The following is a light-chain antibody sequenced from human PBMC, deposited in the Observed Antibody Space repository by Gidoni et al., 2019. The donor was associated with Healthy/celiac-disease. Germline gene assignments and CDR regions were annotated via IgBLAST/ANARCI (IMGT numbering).Light chain of an antibody. J-gene: IGKJ2*01. CDR1: QSVLYSSNNKNY. CDR2: WAS. Sequence: DIVMTQSPDSLAVSLGERATINCKSSQSVLYSSNNKNYLAWYQQKPGQPPKLLIYWASTRESGVPDRFSGSGSGTDFTLTISSLQAEDVAVYYCQQYYSTPPTFGQGRPSWRSN. CDR3: QQYYSTPPT. V-gene: IGKV4-1*01.